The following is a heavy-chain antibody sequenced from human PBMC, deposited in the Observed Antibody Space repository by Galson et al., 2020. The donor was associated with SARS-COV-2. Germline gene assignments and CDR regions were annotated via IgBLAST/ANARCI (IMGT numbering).Heavy chain of an antibody. CDR2: ISSTSSDM. Sequence: GGSLRLSCAASGFIFSRYTMNWVRQVPGSGLEWVSSISSTSSDMSYSDSLKGRFSISRDNAKNSLYLQMNSLRAEDTAVYYCARVGGSYYLDYWGQGTLVTVPS. V-gene: IGHV3-21*01. D-gene: IGHD1-26*01. J-gene: IGHJ4*02. CDR3: ARVGGSYYLDY. CDR1: GFIFSRYT.